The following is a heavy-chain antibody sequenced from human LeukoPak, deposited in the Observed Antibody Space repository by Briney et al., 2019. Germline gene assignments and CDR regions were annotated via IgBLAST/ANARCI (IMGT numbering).Heavy chain of an antibody. J-gene: IGHJ2*01. Sequence: GGSLRLSCAASGFTLSYYGMHWVRQAPGKGLEWVALIWSDGSNENYADSVKGRFTISRDTSRNTLYLQMHSLRAEDTAVCYCARDADTSGSYWYFDLWGRGTQVTVSS. D-gene: IGHD3-22*01. CDR2: IWSDGSNE. V-gene: IGHV3-33*01. CDR3: ARDADTSGSYWYFDL. CDR1: GFTLSYYG.